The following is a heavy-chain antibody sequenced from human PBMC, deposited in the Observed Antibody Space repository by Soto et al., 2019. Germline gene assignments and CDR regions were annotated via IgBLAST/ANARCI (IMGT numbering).Heavy chain of an antibody. D-gene: IGHD1-26*01. CDR2: IKQDGSEK. J-gene: IGHJ4*02. V-gene: IGHV3-7*05. CDR1: GFTFSSYW. CDR3: ARKSGSYGGAFDY. Sequence: EVQLVESGGGLVQPGGSLRVSCAASGFTFSSYWMSWVRQAPGKGLEWVADIKQDGSEKYHVDSVKGRFTISRDNAKNSLYLQMNSLSAEDTAVYSCARKSGSYGGAFDYWGQGTLVTVSS.